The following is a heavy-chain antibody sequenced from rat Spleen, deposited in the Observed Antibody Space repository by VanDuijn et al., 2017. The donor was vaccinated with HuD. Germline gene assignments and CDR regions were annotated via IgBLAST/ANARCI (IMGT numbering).Heavy chain of an antibody. J-gene: IGHJ2*01. Sequence: EVQVVESGGGIVRPGRSMKLSCAASGFTFSNYDMVWVRQAPTKGLKWVASISYDGSTPYYRDSVKGRFTISRDNAKSTLYLKMDSLRSEDTATYYCTRGYYFDYWGQGVMVTVSS. CDR3: TRGYYFDY. CDR1: GFTFSNYD. CDR2: ISYDGSTP. V-gene: IGHV5-7*01.